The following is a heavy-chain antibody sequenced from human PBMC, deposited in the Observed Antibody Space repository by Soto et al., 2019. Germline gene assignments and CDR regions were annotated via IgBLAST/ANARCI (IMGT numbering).Heavy chain of an antibody. V-gene: IGHV4-30-4*01. Sequence: QVQLQESGPGLVKPSQTLSLTCTVSGGSISSGDYYWSWIRQPPGKGLEGIGYIYYSGSTYYNPSLKGRVTISVDTSKNQFSLKLSSVTAADTAVYYCARGAPHAYDYGDYLDWFDPWGQGTLVTVSS. CDR1: GGSISSGDYY. J-gene: IGHJ5*02. CDR3: ARGAPHAYDYGDYLDWFDP. D-gene: IGHD4-17*01. CDR2: IYYSGST.